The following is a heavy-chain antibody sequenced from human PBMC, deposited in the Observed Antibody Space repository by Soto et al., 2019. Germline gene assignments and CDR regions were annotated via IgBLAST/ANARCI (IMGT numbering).Heavy chain of an antibody. J-gene: IGHJ6*02. D-gene: IGHD6-19*01. CDR2: IIPIFGTA. CDR1: GGTFSSYA. Sequence: QVQLVQSGAEVKKPGSSVKVSCKASGGTFSSYAISWVRQAPGQGLEWMGGIIPIFGTANYAQKIQGRVTITADESTSTACMELSSLRSEDTAVYYCARLQQWRTEYYYYYGMDVWGQGSAVTVSS. CDR3: ARLQQWRTEYYYYYGMDV. V-gene: IGHV1-69*12.